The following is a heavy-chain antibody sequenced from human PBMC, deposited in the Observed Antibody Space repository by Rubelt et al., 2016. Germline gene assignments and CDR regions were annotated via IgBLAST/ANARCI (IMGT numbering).Heavy chain of an antibody. J-gene: IGHJ4*02. V-gene: IGHV3-23*01. D-gene: IGHD5-12*01. Sequence: GLEWVSVITVGGTTTYYADSVKGRFTISRDDYKNTLHLEMNSLRAEDTAVYYCARSAWIPHYFDYWGQGTLVTVSS. CDR3: ARSAWIPHYFDY. CDR2: ITVGGTTT.